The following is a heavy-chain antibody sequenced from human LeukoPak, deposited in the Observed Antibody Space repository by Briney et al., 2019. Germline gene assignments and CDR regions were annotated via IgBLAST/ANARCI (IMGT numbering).Heavy chain of an antibody. V-gene: IGHV4-39*07. J-gene: IGHJ5*02. CDR3: ARDPAIAVAGTGNWFDP. CDR2: IYYSGST. D-gene: IGHD6-19*01. Sequence: SETLSLTCTVSGGSISSSSYYWGWIRQPPGKGLEWIGSIYYSGSTYYNPSLKSRVTISVDTSKNQFSLKLSSVTAADTAVYYCARDPAIAVAGTGNWFDPWGQGTLVTVSS. CDR1: GGSISSSSYY.